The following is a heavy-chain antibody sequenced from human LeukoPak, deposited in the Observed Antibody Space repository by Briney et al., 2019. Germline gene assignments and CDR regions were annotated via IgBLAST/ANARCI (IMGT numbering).Heavy chain of an antibody. CDR3: VRGESGIQENSFDI. D-gene: IGHD2/OR15-2a*01. CDR2: MDPNSGNT. V-gene: IGHV1-8*01. CDR1: GYTFTSYD. J-gene: IGHJ3*02. Sequence: ASVKVSCKASGYTFTSYDINWVRQATGQGLEWMGWMDPNSGNTGYAQKFQGRVTMTRNTSISTAYMELSSLRSEDTAVYSCVRGESGIQENSFDIWGQGTLVTVSS.